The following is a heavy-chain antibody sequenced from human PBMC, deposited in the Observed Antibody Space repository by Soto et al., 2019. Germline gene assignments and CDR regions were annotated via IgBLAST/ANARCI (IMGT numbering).Heavy chain of an antibody. CDR1: GYTFTSYA. CDR3: ARDRAEYSGYPGLDY. Sequence: ASVKVSCKASGYTFTSYAMHWARQAPGQRLEWMGWINAGNGNTKYSQKFQGRVTITRDTSASTAYMELSSLRSEDTAVYYCARDRAEYSGYPGLDYWGQGTLVTVSS. CDR2: INAGNGNT. D-gene: IGHD5-12*01. V-gene: IGHV1-3*01. J-gene: IGHJ4*02.